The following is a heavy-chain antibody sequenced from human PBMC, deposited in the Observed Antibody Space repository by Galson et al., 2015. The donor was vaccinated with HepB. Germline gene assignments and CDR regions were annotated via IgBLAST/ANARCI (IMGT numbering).Heavy chain of an antibody. CDR2: ISYDGRDK. V-gene: IGHV3-30*01. CDR3: ARDPDRIEGYFDY. CDR1: GFTFSTYA. Sequence: LRLSCAASGFTFSTYALSWVRQAPGKGLEWVAIISYDGRDKFYADSVKGRFVISRDNSKNTVYLEMNSLRTEDTAVYYCARDPDRIEGYFDYWGQGALVTVSS. J-gene: IGHJ4*02.